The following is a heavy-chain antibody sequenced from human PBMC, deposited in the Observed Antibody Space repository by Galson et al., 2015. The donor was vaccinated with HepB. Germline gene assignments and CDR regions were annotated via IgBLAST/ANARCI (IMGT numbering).Heavy chain of an antibody. Sequence: SLRLSCAASGFTFSSYSMNWVRQAPGKGLEWVSSISSSSSYIYYADSVKGRFTISRDNAKNSLYLQMSSLRAEDTAVYYCVKDGPRGGIPIYYFDYWGQGTLVTVSS. CDR2: ISSSSSYI. J-gene: IGHJ4*02. CDR1: GFTFSSYS. CDR3: VKDGPRGGIPIYYFDY. D-gene: IGHD2-15*01. V-gene: IGHV3-21*01.